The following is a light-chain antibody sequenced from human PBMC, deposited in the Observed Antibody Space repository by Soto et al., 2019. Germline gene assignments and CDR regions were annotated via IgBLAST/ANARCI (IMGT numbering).Light chain of an antibody. CDR2: GAS. Sequence: IVLTQPPDTLSVAPGDRVTLSCRASQSISINLAWYQHKPGQAPRLLIHGASTRATGVPARISGSGSGTEFTLTISSLQSEDFAVYYCQQFRNWPWTFGQGTKVDIK. CDR1: QSISIN. V-gene: IGKV3D-15*01. J-gene: IGKJ1*01. CDR3: QQFRNWPWT.